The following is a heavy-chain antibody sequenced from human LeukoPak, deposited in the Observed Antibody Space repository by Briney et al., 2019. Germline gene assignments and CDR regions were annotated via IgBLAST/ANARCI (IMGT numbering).Heavy chain of an antibody. D-gene: IGHD3-16*02. J-gene: IGHJ4*02. Sequence: SETLSLTCAVYGGSFSGYFWSWIRQPPGKGLEWIGEINHTGSTNYNPSLKSRVTISVDTSKNQFSLKVSSVTDADTAVYYCARPKDYVWGTYRWALGYWGQGTLATVSS. V-gene: IGHV4-34*01. CDR2: INHTGST. CDR3: ARPKDYVWGTYRWALGY. CDR1: GGSFSGYF.